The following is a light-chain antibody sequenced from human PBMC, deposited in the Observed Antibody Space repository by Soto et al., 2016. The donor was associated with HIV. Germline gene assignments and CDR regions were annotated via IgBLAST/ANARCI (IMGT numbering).Light chain of an antibody. Sequence: DIQMTQSPSSLSASVGDRVTIACRASQSISSYFNWYHQKPGKAPKLLIYAASSLQSGVPSGFSGSGSGTDFTLTISSLQPEDFATYYCQQTYSTPLTFGGGTKVEIK. J-gene: IGKJ4*01. CDR3: QQTYSTPLT. CDR1: QSISSY. CDR2: AAS. V-gene: IGKV1-39*01.